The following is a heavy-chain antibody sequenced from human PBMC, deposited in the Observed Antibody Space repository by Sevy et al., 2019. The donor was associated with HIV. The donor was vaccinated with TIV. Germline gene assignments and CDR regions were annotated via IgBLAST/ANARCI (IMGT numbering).Heavy chain of an antibody. D-gene: IGHD6-6*01. Sequence: GGSLRLSCAASGFTFSTYWMNWVRQAPGKGLEWVANIKQDGSGKNYVDSVKGRFTISRDNARNSLFLDLNSLKVEDTAVSYCATDLFSSSSADVFDIWGQGTMVTVSS. CDR1: GFTFSTYW. CDR2: IKQDGSGK. CDR3: ATDLFSSSSADVFDI. V-gene: IGHV3-7*01. J-gene: IGHJ3*02.